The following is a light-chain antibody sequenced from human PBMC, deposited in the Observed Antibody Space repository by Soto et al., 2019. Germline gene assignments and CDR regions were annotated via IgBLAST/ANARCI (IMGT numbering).Light chain of an antibody. CDR1: SSDVGHSNH. Sequence: QSALTQPASVSGSPGQSLTISCTGSSSDVGHSNHVSWYQQHPGKAPKLIIYGVTNRPSGISNRFSGSKSGSTASLTISGLQPEDEADYYCNSYTISTTYVFGTGTKVTVL. CDR2: GVT. J-gene: IGLJ1*01. CDR3: NSYTISTTYV. V-gene: IGLV2-14*03.